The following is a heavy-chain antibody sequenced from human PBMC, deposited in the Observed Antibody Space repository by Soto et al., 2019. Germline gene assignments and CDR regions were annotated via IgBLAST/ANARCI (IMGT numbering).Heavy chain of an antibody. V-gene: IGHV1-18*01. CDR3: AIEPVLRYVDWLLSSWRPEPYAYYGMDV. CDR2: ISAYNGNT. CDR1: GYTFTSYG. D-gene: IGHD3-9*01. J-gene: IGHJ6*02. Sequence: QVQLVQSGAEVKKPGASVKVSCKASGYTFTSYGISWVRQAPGQGLEWMGWISAYNGNTNYAQKLQGRVTMTRDTSTRTAYMELRSLRSDDTAVYYCAIEPVLRYVDWLLSSWRPEPYAYYGMDVWGQGTTVTVSS.